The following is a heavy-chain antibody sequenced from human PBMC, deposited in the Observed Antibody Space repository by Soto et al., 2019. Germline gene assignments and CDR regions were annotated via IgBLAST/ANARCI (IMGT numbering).Heavy chain of an antibody. Sequence: SGPTLVNPTQTLTLTCTFSGFSLSTRGMRVSWIRQPPGKALGWLARIDWDDDKYYTTSLKTRLTISKDTSKNQVVLTMTNMDPVDTATYYCARTYYYDSSDYWSSDFWGQGTLVTVSS. V-gene: IGHV2-70*04. J-gene: IGHJ4*02. D-gene: IGHD3-22*01. CDR2: IDWDDDK. CDR3: ARTYYYDSSDYWSSDF. CDR1: GFSLSTRGMR.